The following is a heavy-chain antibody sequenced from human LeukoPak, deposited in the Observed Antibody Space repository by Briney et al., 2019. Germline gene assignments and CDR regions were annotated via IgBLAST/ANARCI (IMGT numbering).Heavy chain of an antibody. Sequence: PGRSLRLSCAASGFTFSSYGMHWVRQAPGKGLEWVAVISYDGSNKYYADSVKGRFTISRDNSKNTLYLQMNSLRAEDTAVYYCAKDLGSIVVVPAATDYWGQGTLVTVSS. D-gene: IGHD2-2*01. J-gene: IGHJ4*02. CDR3: AKDLGSIVVVPAATDY. V-gene: IGHV3-30*18. CDR2: ISYDGSNK. CDR1: GFTFSSYG.